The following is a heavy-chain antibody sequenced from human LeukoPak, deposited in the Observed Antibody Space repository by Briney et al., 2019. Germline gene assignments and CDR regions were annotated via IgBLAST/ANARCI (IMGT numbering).Heavy chain of an antibody. CDR2: IYHSGST. V-gene: IGHV4-38-2*02. J-gene: IGHJ6*03. CDR3: ARDYSSSLGYYYYMDV. D-gene: IGHD6-6*01. CDR1: GYSISSGYY. Sequence: PSETLSLTCTVSGYSISSGYYWGWIRQPPGKGLEWIGTIYHSGSTYYSPSLKGRVTISVDTSKNQFSLKLNSVTAADTAVYYCARDYSSSLGYYYYMDVWGKGTTVTVSS.